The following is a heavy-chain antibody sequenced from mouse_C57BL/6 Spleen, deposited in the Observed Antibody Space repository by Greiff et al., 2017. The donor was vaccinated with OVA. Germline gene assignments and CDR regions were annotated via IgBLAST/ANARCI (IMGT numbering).Heavy chain of an antibody. Sequence: QVQLKQPGAELVKPGASVKMSCKASGYTFTSYWITWVKQRPGQGLEWIGDIYPGSGSTNYNEKFKSKATLTVDTSSSTAYMQLSSLTSEDSAVYYCARRGDYDDPSYAMDYWGQGTSVTVSS. CDR3: ARRGDYDDPSYAMDY. V-gene: IGHV1-55*01. CDR2: IYPGSGST. D-gene: IGHD2-4*01. CDR1: GYTFTSYW. J-gene: IGHJ4*01.